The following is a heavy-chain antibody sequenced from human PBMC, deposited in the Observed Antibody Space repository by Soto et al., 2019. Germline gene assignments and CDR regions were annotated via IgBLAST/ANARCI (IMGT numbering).Heavy chain of an antibody. V-gene: IGHV4-59*12. Sequence: SETLSLTCTVSGGSISSYYWSWIRQPPGKGLEWIGYIYYSGSTNYNPSLKSRVTISVDTSKNQFSLKLSSVTAADTAVYYCARGLEYQLLSSGWFDPWGQGTLVTVSS. CDR1: GGSISSYY. CDR2: IYYSGST. J-gene: IGHJ5*02. D-gene: IGHD2-2*01. CDR3: ARGLEYQLLSSGWFDP.